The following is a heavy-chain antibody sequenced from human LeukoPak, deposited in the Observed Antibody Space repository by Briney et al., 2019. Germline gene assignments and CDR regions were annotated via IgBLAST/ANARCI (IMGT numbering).Heavy chain of an antibody. CDR3: TRDSIGILDY. Sequence: GGSLLLSFGSSGFTVANPWMASVRQAPGKGLEWVANIKQDGSTKHYADSLKGRFPISRDNPKNSLFLQMNNLRADDTAIYSCTRDSIGILDYWGQGILVTVAS. J-gene: IGHJ4*02. CDR2: IKQDGSTK. D-gene: IGHD2/OR15-2a*01. CDR1: GFTVANPW. V-gene: IGHV3-7*01.